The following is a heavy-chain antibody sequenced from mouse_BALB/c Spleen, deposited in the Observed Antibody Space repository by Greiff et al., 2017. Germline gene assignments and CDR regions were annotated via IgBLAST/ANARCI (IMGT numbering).Heavy chain of an antibody. CDR1: GFSLTSYG. D-gene: IGHD2-10*02. Sequence: VKLVESGPGLVAPSQSLSITCTVSGFSLTSYGVHWVRQPPGKGLEWLGVIWAGGSTNYNSALMSRLSISKDNSKSQVFVKMNSLQTDDTAMYYCARYGNYDYAMDYWGQGTSVTVSS. J-gene: IGHJ4*01. V-gene: IGHV2-9*02. CDR2: IWAGGST. CDR3: ARYGNYDYAMDY.